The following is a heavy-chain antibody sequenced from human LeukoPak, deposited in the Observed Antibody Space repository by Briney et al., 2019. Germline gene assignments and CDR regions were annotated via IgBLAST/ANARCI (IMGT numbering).Heavy chain of an antibody. J-gene: IGHJ4*02. CDR1: GGSISTYY. V-gene: IGHV4-4*07. CDR3: ARSSNSPSLPNDY. CDR2: IYTSGST. D-gene: IGHD6-6*01. Sequence: SETLSLTCTVSGGSISTYYWNWIRQPAGKGLEWIGRIYTSGSTNYNPSLKSRVTMSVDTSKSQFSLKLSSVTAADTAVYYCARSSNSPSLPNDYWGQGTLVTVSS.